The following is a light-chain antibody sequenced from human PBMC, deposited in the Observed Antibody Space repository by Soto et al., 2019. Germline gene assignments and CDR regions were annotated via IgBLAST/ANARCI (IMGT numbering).Light chain of an antibody. Sequence: QSVLTQPPSVSGAPGQRVTISCTGSSSNIGAGYDVHWYQQLPGTAPKLLIYGNNNRPSGVPDRFSGSKSGTSASLAITGLQTEDEADYYCQAYDSSQSVVFGGGTKVTVL. CDR3: QAYDSSQSVV. CDR2: GNN. J-gene: IGLJ3*02. V-gene: IGLV1-40*01. CDR1: SSNIGAGYD.